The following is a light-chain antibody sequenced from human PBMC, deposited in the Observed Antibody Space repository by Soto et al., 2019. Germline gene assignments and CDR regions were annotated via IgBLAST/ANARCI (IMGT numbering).Light chain of an antibody. CDR3: QVWDTSSDQLI. Sequence: SYVLTQPPSVSVAPGQTARITCGGDNIGTKTVHWYQQQPGQAPVSVVYDDRDRPSGIPERFSGSNSGNTATLTVSRVEAGYEADYYCQVWDTSSDQLIFGGGTKLTVL. CDR2: DDR. V-gene: IGLV3-21*02. J-gene: IGLJ2*01. CDR1: NIGTKT.